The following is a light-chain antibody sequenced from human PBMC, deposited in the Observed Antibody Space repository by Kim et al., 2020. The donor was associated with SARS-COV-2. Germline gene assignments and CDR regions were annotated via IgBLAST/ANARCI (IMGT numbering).Light chain of an antibody. V-gene: IGLV1-44*01. Sequence: ELTQPPSASGTPGHRVTISCSGSNSNIGSHTVNWYRQVPGTAPKLLIYSNNQRSSGVPDRFSGSNSGTSASLAISGLQSEDEADYYCAAWDDSLNGYWVFGGGTQLTVL. CDR2: SNN. CDR1: NSNIGSHT. J-gene: IGLJ3*02. CDR3: AAWDDSLNGYWV.